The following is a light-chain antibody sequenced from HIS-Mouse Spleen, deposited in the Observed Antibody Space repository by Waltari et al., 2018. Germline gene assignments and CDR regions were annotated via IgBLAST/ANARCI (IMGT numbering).Light chain of an antibody. CDR1: NLGDKY. V-gene: IGLV3-1*01. CDR3: QAWDSSTVV. Sequence: SPGQTASITCSGDNLGDKYACWYQQKPGQSPVLVIYQDSKRPSGIPERFSGSNSGNTATLTISGTQAMDEADYYCQAWDSSTVVFGGGTKLTVL. J-gene: IGLJ2*01. CDR2: QDS.